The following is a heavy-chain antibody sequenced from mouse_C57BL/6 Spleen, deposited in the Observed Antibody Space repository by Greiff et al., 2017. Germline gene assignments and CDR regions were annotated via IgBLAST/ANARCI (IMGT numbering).Heavy chain of an antibody. D-gene: IGHD1-1*01. V-gene: IGHV1-64*01. CDR2: IHPNSGST. CDR3: ARRYVDYFDY. Sequence: VQLQQPGAELVKPGASVKLSCKASGYTFTSYWMHWVKQRPGQGLEWIGMIHPNSGSTNYNEKFKSKATLTVDKSSSTAYMQLSSLTSEDAAVYYCARRYVDYFDYWGQGTTLTVSS. J-gene: IGHJ2*01. CDR1: GYTFTSYW.